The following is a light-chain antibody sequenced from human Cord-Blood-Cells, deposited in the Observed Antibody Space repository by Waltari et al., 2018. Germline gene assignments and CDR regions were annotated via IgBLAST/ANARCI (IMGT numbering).Light chain of an antibody. J-gene: IGLJ2*01. CDR1: TGAVTSGHY. CDR3: LLSYSGALVV. CDR2: DTS. Sequence: QAVVTQEPSLTVSPGGTVTLTCGSSTGAVTSGHYPYWFQPKPGQAPRTLIYDTSNKHSWTPARFSGSLLGGKAALTLSGAQPEDEAEYYCLLSYSGALVVFGGGTKLTVL. V-gene: IGLV7-46*01.